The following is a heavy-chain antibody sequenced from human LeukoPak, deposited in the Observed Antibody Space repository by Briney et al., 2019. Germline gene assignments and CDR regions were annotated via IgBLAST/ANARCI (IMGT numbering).Heavy chain of an antibody. CDR3: ARDQGSSWPFDH. D-gene: IGHD6-13*01. CDR1: GFTFSSYA. V-gene: IGHV3-30-3*01. CDR2: ISYDGSNK. J-gene: IGHJ4*02. Sequence: GGSLRLSCAASGFTFSSYAMHWVRQAPGKGLEWVAVISYDGSNKYYADSVKGRFTISRDNSKNTLYLQMNSLRAEDTAVYYCARDQGSSWPFDHWGQGTLVTVSS.